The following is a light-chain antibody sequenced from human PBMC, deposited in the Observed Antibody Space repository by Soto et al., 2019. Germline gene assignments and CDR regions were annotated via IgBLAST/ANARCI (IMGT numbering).Light chain of an antibody. CDR2: DVT. CDR1: SSYVGTYNY. CDR3: SSYTSSSAVL. V-gene: IGLV2-14*01. J-gene: IGLJ2*01. Sequence: QSALTQPASVSGSPGQSITISCTGTSSYVGTYNYVSWYQQHPGKTPKLIIYDVTNRPSGVSNRFSGSKSGHTASLTISGLQAEDEADYYCSSYTSSSAVLFGGGTKLTVL.